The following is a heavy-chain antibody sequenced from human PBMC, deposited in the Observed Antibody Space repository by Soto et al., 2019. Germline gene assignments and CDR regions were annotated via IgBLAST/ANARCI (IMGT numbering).Heavy chain of an antibody. J-gene: IGHJ4*02. D-gene: IGHD2-21*01. V-gene: IGHV3-74*01. CDR3: ARGNCGGDCLSY. Sequence: EVQLVESGGGLVQPGGSLRLSCAASGFTFSSYWMHWVRQAPGKGLVWVSRINSDGSSTSYADSVKGRFTISRDNAKNTLYLQMNSLGAEDTAVYYCARGNCGGDCLSYWGQGTLVTVSS. CDR2: INSDGSST. CDR1: GFTFSSYW.